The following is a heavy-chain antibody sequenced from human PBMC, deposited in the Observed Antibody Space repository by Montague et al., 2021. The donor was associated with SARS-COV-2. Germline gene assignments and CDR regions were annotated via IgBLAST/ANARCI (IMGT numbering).Heavy chain of an antibody. CDR2: IYYSGST. CDR3: ARVALAAAAKRSDY. Sequence: SETLSLTCTVSGGSVSSGGYYWSWIRQPPGKGLEWIGYIYYSGSTNYNRSLESRVTISLDTSKNQFSLKLTSVTAADTAVYYCARVALAAAAKRSDYWGQGTLVTVSS. J-gene: IGHJ4*02. CDR1: GGSVSSGGYY. D-gene: IGHD6-13*01. V-gene: IGHV4-61*08.